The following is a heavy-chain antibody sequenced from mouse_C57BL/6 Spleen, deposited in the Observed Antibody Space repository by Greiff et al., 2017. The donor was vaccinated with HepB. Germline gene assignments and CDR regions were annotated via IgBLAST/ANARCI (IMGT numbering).Heavy chain of an antibody. CDR2: IGPGSGST. D-gene: IGHD1-1*01. J-gene: IGHJ4*01. V-gene: IGHV1-77*01. CDR3: ARILYYYGSRGGAMDY. Sequence: QVQLQQSGAELVKPGASVKISCKASGYTFTDYYINWVKQRPGQGLEWIGKIGPGSGSTYYNEKFKGKATLTADKSSSTAYMQLSSLTSEDSAVYFCARILYYYGSRGGAMDYWGQGTSVTVSS. CDR1: GYTFTDYY.